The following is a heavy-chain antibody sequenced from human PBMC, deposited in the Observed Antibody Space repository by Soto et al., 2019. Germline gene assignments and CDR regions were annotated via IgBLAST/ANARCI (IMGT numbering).Heavy chain of an antibody. CDR2: IVQGGRT. D-gene: IGHD3-10*01. J-gene: IGHJ5*02. V-gene: IGHV4-34*12. Sequence: KASETLSLTCAVYGGSFSGYYWSWIRQSPGKGLEWIGEIVQGGRTNYSPSLKSRITISIDTSKNQFSLRLSSVTAADTAVYYCARSGGKAAKYNWFDPWGQGTLVTVSS. CDR3: ARSGGKAAKYNWFDP. CDR1: GGSFSGYY.